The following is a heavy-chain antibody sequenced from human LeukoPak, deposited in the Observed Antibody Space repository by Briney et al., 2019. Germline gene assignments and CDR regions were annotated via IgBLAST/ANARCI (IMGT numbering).Heavy chain of an antibody. J-gene: IGHJ4*02. CDR1: GFTFSSYS. CDR2: ISSSSSYI. CDR3: ARDRTMTTVTTLSDY. V-gene: IGHV3-21*01. Sequence: AGSLRLSCSASGFTFSSYSMNWVRQGPGKGLEWVSSISSSSSYIYYADSVKGRFTISKDNAKNSLYLQMNSLRAEDTAVYYCARDRTMTTVTTLSDYWGQGTLVTVSS. D-gene: IGHD4-17*01.